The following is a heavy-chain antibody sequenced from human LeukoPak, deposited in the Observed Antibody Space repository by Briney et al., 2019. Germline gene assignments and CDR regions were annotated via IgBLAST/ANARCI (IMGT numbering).Heavy chain of an antibody. J-gene: IGHJ6*03. Sequence: GGSLRLSCAASGFTFSSYWMSWVRQAPGKGLEWVANIKQDGSEKYYVDSVKGRFTISRDNAKNSLYLQMNSLRAEDTAVYYCARDGNVLRYFDWFSGHYTDVWGKGSTVTISS. CDR1: GFTFSSYW. CDR3: ARDGNVLRYFDWFSGHYTDV. V-gene: IGHV3-7*01. CDR2: IKQDGSEK. D-gene: IGHD3-9*01.